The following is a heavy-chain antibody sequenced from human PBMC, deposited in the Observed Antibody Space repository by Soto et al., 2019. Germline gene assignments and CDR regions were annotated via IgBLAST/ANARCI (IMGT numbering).Heavy chain of an antibody. D-gene: IGHD6-19*01. CDR2: IYYSGST. Sequence: SETLSLTCTVSGGSISSGGYYWSWIRQHPGKGLEWIGYIYYSGSTYYNPSLKSRVTISVDTSKNQFSLKLSSVTAADTAVYYCARGQQWLADYWGQGTLVTVSS. CDR1: GGSISSGGYY. V-gene: IGHV4-31*03. CDR3: ARGQQWLADY. J-gene: IGHJ4*02.